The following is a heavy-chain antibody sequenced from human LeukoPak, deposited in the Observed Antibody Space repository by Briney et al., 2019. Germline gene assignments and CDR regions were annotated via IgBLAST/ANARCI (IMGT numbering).Heavy chain of an antibody. Sequence: PGGSLRLSCAASGFTFSSYGMHWVRQAPGKGLEWVAVIWYDGSNKYYADSVKGRFTISRDNSKNTLYLQMNSLRAEDTAVYYCASSGVYDYVWGSYPSDYWGQGTLVTVSS. D-gene: IGHD3-16*02. CDR2: IWYDGSNK. J-gene: IGHJ4*02. V-gene: IGHV3-33*01. CDR1: GFTFSSYG. CDR3: ASSGVYDYVWGSYPSDY.